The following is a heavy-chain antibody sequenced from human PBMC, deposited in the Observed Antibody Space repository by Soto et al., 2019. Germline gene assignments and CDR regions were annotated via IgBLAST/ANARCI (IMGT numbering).Heavy chain of an antibody. Sequence: GSGPTLVNPTQTLTLTCTFSGLSLSTTGVSVGWIRQPPGKALEWLALIYWDDDKRYSPSLKSRLTITKDNSKNQVVLTMTNMDPVDTATYYCVQSRCGGDCLQSYSSHSYYGLDVWGQGTTVTISS. D-gene: IGHD2-21*02. CDR2: IYWDDDK. J-gene: IGHJ6*02. CDR1: GLSLSTTGVS. CDR3: VQSRCGGDCLQSYSSHSYYGLDV. V-gene: IGHV2-5*02.